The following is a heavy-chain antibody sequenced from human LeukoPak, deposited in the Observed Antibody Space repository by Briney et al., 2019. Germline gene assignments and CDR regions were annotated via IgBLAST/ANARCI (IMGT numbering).Heavy chain of an antibody. V-gene: IGHV1-2*02. J-gene: IGHJ5*02. Sequence: ASMKVSCKASGYTFTSYGISWVRQAPGQGLEWMGWINPNSGGTNYAQKFQGRVTMTRDTSISTAYMELSRLRSDDTAVYYCARDHAHDFWSGYSGENWFDPWGQGTLVTVSS. CDR2: INPNSGGT. D-gene: IGHD3-3*01. CDR1: GYTFTSYG. CDR3: ARDHAHDFWSGYSGENWFDP.